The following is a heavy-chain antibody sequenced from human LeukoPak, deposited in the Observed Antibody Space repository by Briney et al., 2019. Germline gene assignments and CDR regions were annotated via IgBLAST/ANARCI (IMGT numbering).Heavy chain of an antibody. CDR3: ARVKQLVLRYMDV. V-gene: IGHV3-21*01. CDR1: EFTFSSYT. CDR2: ISSSSSYI. J-gene: IGHJ6*03. Sequence: GGSLRLSCAASEFTFSSYTMNWVRQAPGKGLEWVSSISSSSSYIYYADSMKGRFTISRDNAKNSLYLQMNSLRAEDTAVYYCARVKQLVLRYMDVWGKGTTVTISS. D-gene: IGHD6-13*01.